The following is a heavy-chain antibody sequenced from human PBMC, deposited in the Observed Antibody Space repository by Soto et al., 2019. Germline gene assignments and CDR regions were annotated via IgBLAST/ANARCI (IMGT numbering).Heavy chain of an antibody. Sequence: SETLSLTCAVYVGSFSSYSWTWIRQPPGQGLERTGEIKDRGTTNYNPSLKSRVTISVDTSKNQVSLKLRSVTAADTAVYYCARGARPGTQIVVTAETSDYFDYWGHGNVVTVSS. D-gene: IGHD2-21*02. CDR3: ARGARPGTQIVVTAETSDYFDY. J-gene: IGHJ4*01. CDR2: IKDRGTT. CDR1: VGSFSSYS. V-gene: IGHV4-34*01.